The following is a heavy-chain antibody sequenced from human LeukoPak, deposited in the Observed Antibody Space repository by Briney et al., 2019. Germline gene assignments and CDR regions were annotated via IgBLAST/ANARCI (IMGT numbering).Heavy chain of an antibody. Sequence: PSETLSLTRTVSGGSISSYYWSWIRQPPGKGLEWIGYIYYSGSTNYNPSLKSRVTISVDTSKNQFSLKLSSVTAADTAVYYCARVGIVVVPADIPHFDYWGQGTLVTVSS. CDR2: IYYSGST. CDR3: ARVGIVVVPADIPHFDY. V-gene: IGHV4-59*01. D-gene: IGHD2-2*01. CDR1: GGSISSYY. J-gene: IGHJ4*02.